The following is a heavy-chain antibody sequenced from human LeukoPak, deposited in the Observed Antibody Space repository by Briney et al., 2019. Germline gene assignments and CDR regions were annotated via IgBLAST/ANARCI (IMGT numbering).Heavy chain of an antibody. CDR1: GFTFSSYS. CDR2: ISSSSSYI. J-gene: IGHJ4*02. D-gene: IGHD3-16*01. V-gene: IGHV3-21*01. CDR3: ARVAAVGGRVRYFDY. Sequence: GSLRLSCAASGFTFSSYSMNWVRQAPGKGLEWVSSISSSSSYIYYADSVKGRFTISRDNAKNSLYLRMNSLRAEDTAVYYCARVAAVGGRVRYFDYWGQGTLVTVSS.